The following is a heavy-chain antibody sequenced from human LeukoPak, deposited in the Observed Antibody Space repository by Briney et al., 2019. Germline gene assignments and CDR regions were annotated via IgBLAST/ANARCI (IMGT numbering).Heavy chain of an antibody. V-gene: IGHV3-23*01. Sequence: GGSLRLSCAASGFTFSSYAMSWVRQAPGKGLDWVSAISGSGGSTYYADSVKGRFTISRDNSKNTLYLQMNSLRAEDTAVYYCAKDLYSSGWQWVRMDVWGQGTTVTVSS. CDR1: GFTFSSYA. CDR3: AKDLYSSGWQWVRMDV. J-gene: IGHJ6*02. D-gene: IGHD6-25*01. CDR2: ISGSGGST.